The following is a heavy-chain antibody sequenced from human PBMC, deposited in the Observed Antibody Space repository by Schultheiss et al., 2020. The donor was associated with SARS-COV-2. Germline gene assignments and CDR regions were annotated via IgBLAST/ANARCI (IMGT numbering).Heavy chain of an antibody. D-gene: IGHD1-14*01. CDR2: IYYSGST. Sequence: ETLSLTCTVSGGSISSSSYYWGWIRQPPGKGLEWIGSIYYSGSTYYNPSLKSRVTISVDTSKNQFSLKLSSVTAADTAVYYCARQSEDGMDVWGQGTTVTVSS. J-gene: IGHJ6*02. CDR3: ARQSEDGMDV. CDR1: GGSISSSSYY. V-gene: IGHV4-39*01.